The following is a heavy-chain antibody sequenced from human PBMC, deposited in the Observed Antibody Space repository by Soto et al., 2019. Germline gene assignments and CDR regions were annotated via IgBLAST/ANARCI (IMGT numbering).Heavy chain of an antibody. D-gene: IGHD1-26*01. V-gene: IGHV1-69*13. Sequence: RASVKVSCKASGGTFNSYAISWVRQAPGQGLEWMGGIIPDFGTGNSAQKFRGRVSIIADASTTTVYMRLSGLTLEDTAVYYCARERGGYNRGDFEFWGQGTQVTVSS. J-gene: IGHJ4*02. CDR2: IIPDFGTG. CDR1: GGTFNSYA. CDR3: ARERGGYNRGDFEF.